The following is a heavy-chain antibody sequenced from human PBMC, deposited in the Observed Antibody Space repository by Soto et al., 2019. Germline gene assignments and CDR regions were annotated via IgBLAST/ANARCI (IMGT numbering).Heavy chain of an antibody. Sequence: QVQLQESGPGLVKPSETLSLTCTVSGASVGSAGNYWNWIRQPPGKGLEWIGYIYYTGNTEYNPSLKNRVTISLATAKNHFSLKLDSVTAADTAVYSCARGRKYGDFVNYFDYWGQGKVVIVSS. D-gene: IGHD2-21*02. CDR1: GASVGSAGNY. V-gene: IGHV4-61*03. CDR3: ARGRKYGDFVNYFDY. CDR2: IYYTGNT. J-gene: IGHJ4*02.